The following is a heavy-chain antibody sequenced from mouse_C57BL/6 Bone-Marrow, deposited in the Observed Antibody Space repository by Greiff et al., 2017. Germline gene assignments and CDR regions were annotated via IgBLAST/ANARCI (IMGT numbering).Heavy chain of an antibody. J-gene: IGHJ2*01. CDR1: GYTFTTYP. D-gene: IGHD1-1*01. V-gene: IGHV1-47*01. CDR3: ARKRYYGSSPYFDY. Sequence: QVQLKASGAELVKPGASVKMSCKASGYTFTTYPIEWMKQNHGKSLEWIGNFHPYNDDTKYNEKFKGKATLTVEKSSSTVYLELSRLTSDDSAVYYCARKRYYGSSPYFDYWGQGTTLTVSS. CDR2: FHPYNDDT.